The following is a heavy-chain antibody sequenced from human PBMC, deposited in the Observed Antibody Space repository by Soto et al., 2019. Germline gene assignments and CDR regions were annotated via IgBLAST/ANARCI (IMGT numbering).Heavy chain of an antibody. CDR2: ISGTGSSH. Sequence: GGSLRLSCVGSGFTFSSYGMHWVRQAPGKGLECVAVISGTGSSHYYAASVEGRFTISRENSKNTLSLHMDRLRVEGTAVYYCAKDRGGDCPDNSCYFGADYWGQGTPVTVSS. D-gene: IGHD2-2*01. J-gene: IGHJ4*02. CDR1: GFTFSSYG. V-gene: IGHV3-30*18. CDR3: AKDRGGDCPDNSCYFGADY.